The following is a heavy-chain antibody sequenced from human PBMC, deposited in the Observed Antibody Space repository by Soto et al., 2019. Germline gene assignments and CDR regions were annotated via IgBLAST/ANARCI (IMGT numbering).Heavy chain of an antibody. Sequence: QITLKESGPTLVKPTPTLTLTCTFSGFSLSTSGVGVGWIRQPPGKAREWLALIHWKDDKRYSPSLKSRLTITKDTSKNQVVITMTNMDTVDTATYYCARHDYYSSGWGDYGMDVCGQGTTVTVS. CDR3: ARHDYYSSGWGDYGMDV. D-gene: IGHD3-22*01. J-gene: IGHJ6*02. V-gene: IGHV2-5*01. CDR2: IHWKDDK. CDR1: GFSLSTSGVG.